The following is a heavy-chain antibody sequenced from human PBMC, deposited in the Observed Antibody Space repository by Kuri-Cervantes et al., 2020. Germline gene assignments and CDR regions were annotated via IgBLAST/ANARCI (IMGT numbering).Heavy chain of an antibody. CDR2: IWYDGSNK. V-gene: IGHV3-33*01. CDR3: YGSGYDDAFDI. J-gene: IGHJ3*02. Sequence: GESLKISCAASGFTFSSYGMHWVRQAPGKGLEWVAVIWYDGSNKYYADSVKGRFTISRDNSKNTLYLQMNSLRAEDTAVYYCYGSGYDDAFDIWGQGTMVTVSS. D-gene: IGHD5-12*01. CDR1: GFTFSSYG.